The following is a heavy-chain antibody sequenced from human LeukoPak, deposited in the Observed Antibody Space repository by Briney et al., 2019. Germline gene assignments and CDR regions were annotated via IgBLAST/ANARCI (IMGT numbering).Heavy chain of an antibody. J-gene: IGHJ4*02. Sequence: SQTISLTSAIAGDSVSSNSAAWNWIMQSPSRGLDWLGRTYYTPKRYNDYAVSVKSRITINPDTSKNQYPLQLNSVTPEDTAVYYCARDRVISESYALDYWGQGALVTVSS. D-gene: IGHD1-26*01. V-gene: IGHV6-1*01. CDR2: TYYTPKRYN. CDR3: ARDRVISESYALDY. CDR1: GDSVSSNSAA.